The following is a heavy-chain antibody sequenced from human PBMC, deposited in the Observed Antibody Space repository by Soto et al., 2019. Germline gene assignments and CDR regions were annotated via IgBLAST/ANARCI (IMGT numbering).Heavy chain of an antibody. J-gene: IGHJ4*02. D-gene: IGHD1-26*01. CDR1: GFSFRTTW. V-gene: IGHV3-15*05. Sequence: EVQLVESGGGLVKPGGSLRLSCAASGFSFRTTWMAWVRQAPGKGLEWVGRIKSKSAGETTDYADPVKGRFTISRDDSRDTPYLHMDSLETGDTAVYYCSTGSPFSGSGFDYWGQGTLVTVSS. CDR2: IKSKSAGETT. CDR3: STGSPFSGSGFDY.